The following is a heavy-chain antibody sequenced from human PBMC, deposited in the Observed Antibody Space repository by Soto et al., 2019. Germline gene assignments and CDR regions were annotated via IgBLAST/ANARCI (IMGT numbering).Heavy chain of an antibody. CDR1: GYTFTSYG. V-gene: IGHV1-8*02. Sequence: ASVKVSCKASGYTFTSYGISWVRQAPGQGLEWMGWMNPNSGNTGYAQKFQGRVTMTRNTSISTAYMELSSLRSEDTAVYYCARVKIEYSSPFAFDIWGQGTMVTVSS. CDR2: MNPNSGNT. D-gene: IGHD6-6*01. CDR3: ARVKIEYSSPFAFDI. J-gene: IGHJ3*02.